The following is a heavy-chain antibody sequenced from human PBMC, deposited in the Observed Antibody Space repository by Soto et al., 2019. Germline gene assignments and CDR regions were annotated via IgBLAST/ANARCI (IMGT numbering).Heavy chain of an antibody. CDR1: GGSIISYY. V-gene: IGHV4-59*01. Sequence: SETLSLTCTVSGGSIISYYWSWIRQPPGKGLEWIGYIYYSGSTNYNPSLKSRVTISVDTSKNQFSLKLSSVTAADTAVYYCARELGYCTNGVCSYNWFDPWGQGTLVTVSS. CDR2: IYYSGST. D-gene: IGHD2-8*01. CDR3: ARELGYCTNGVCSYNWFDP. J-gene: IGHJ5*02.